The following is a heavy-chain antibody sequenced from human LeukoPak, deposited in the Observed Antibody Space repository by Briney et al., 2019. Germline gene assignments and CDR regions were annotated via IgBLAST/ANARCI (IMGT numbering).Heavy chain of an antibody. CDR3: AREWPAGVTDY. Sequence: GGSLRLSCAASGFTFSTHSMHWVRQAPGKGLESVSAISSDGGSTYYSNSVKGRFTISRDNSKNTLYLQMGSLTAGDTAVYFCAREWPAGVTDYWGQGTLVTVSS. CDR2: ISSDGGST. J-gene: IGHJ4*02. V-gene: IGHV3-64*01. D-gene: IGHD3-10*01. CDR1: GFTFSTHS.